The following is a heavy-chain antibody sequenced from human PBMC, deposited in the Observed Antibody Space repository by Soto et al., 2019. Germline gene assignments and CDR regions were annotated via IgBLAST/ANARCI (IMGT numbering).Heavy chain of an antibody. CDR3: ARLTGCSGGSCFWYFDL. Sequence: QVQLQESGPGLVKPSETLSLTCTVSGGSISSYYWSWIRQPPGKGLEWIGYIYYSGSTNYNPSLKSRVTISVDTSKNQFSLKLSSVTAADTAVYYCARLTGCSGGSCFWYFDLWGRGTQVTVSS. CDR2: IYYSGST. J-gene: IGHJ2*01. V-gene: IGHV4-59*08. CDR1: GGSISSYY. D-gene: IGHD2-15*01.